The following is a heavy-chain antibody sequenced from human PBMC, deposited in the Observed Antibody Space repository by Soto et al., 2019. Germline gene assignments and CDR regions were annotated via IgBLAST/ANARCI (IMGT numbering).Heavy chain of an antibody. D-gene: IGHD4-17*01. CDR1: GGSISSSSYY. Sequence: QLQLQESGPGLVKPSETLSLTCTVSGGSISSSSYYWGWIRQPPGKGLEWIGSIYYSGSTYYNPSLKSRVTISVDTSKNQFSLKLRSVTAADTAVYYCARHSSTVTTLLAYWGQRTLVTVSS. V-gene: IGHV4-39*01. CDR2: IYYSGST. CDR3: ARHSSTVTTLLAY. J-gene: IGHJ4*02.